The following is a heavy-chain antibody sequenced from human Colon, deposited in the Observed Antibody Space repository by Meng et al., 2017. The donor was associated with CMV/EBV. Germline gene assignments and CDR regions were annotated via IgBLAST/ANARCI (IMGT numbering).Heavy chain of an antibody. CDR2: IDHSGST. CDR3: ARVGLPDRFFDS. D-gene: IGHD3/OR15-3a*01. CDR1: GGSFSDYY. V-gene: IGHV4-34*01. J-gene: IGHJ4*02. Sequence: LTCAVYGGSFSDYYWTWIRQSPGKGLEWIGEIDHSGSTHYNPSLKSRITMSVDTSKNQFSLNLSSVTAADTAVYSCARVGLPDRFFDSWGQGTLVTVSS.